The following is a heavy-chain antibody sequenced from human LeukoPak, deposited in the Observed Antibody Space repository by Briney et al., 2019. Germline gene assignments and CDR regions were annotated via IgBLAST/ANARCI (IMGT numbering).Heavy chain of an antibody. CDR2: LSYDGNNK. CDR3: AKDAPDYYGSGSYFFDY. Sequence: PGRSLRLSCAASGFTFSSHGMHWVRQAPGKGLDWAAVLSYDGNNKYYADSVKGRFTISRDNSKNTLYLQMDSLRAEDTAVYYCAKDAPDYYGSGSYFFDYWGQGTLVTVSS. CDR1: GFTFSSHG. J-gene: IGHJ4*02. D-gene: IGHD3-10*01. V-gene: IGHV3-30*18.